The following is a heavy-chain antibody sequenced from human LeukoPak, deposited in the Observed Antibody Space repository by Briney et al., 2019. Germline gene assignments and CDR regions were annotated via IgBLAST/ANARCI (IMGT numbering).Heavy chain of an antibody. CDR3: AKLSSGYYLFPPGNY. D-gene: IGHD3-22*01. V-gene: IGHV3-23*01. CDR1: GFTFSSYS. CDR2: ISGSGGST. J-gene: IGHJ4*02. Sequence: GGSLRLSCAASGFTFSSYSMNWVRQAPGKGLEWVSAISGSGGSTYYADSVKGRFTISRDNSKNTLYLQMNSLRAEDTAVYYCAKLSSGYYLFPPGNYWGQGTLVTVSS.